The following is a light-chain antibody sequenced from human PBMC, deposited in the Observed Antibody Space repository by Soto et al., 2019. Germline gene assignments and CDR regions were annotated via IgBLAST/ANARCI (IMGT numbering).Light chain of an antibody. CDR1: QRISSW. Sequence: DIQMTQSPSTLSASVGDRVTITCRASQRISSWLAWYQQKPGKAPKLLIYDASSLESRVPSRFSGSGSGTEFNLTISSLQPDDFATYYCQQYNSYPLTFGQGTKVEIK. CDR3: QQYNSYPLT. V-gene: IGKV1-5*01. CDR2: DAS. J-gene: IGKJ1*01.